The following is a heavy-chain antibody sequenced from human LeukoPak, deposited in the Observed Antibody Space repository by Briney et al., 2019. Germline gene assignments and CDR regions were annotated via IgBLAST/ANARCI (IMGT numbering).Heavy chain of an antibody. Sequence: ASVKVSCKASGYSFTTYDINWVRQATGQGLEWMGWMNPNSGNTGYAQRFQGRVTMTRDTTISTAYMELNSLTSEDTAVYYCAKNVRDTGTFDYWGQGTLVTVSS. V-gene: IGHV1-8*01. J-gene: IGHJ4*02. CDR3: AKNVRDTGTFDY. CDR1: GYSFTTYD. D-gene: IGHD5-18*01. CDR2: MNPNSGNT.